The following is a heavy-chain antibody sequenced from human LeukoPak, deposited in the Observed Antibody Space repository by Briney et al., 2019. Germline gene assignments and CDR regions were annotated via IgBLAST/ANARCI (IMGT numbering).Heavy chain of an antibody. D-gene: IGHD2-2*01. V-gene: IGHV3-66*01. J-gene: IGHJ6*02. CDR3: VKGNVEAPVAIRDYNYGMDV. CDR1: GFTVSSNY. CDR2: IYSGGST. Sequence: GGSLGLSCAASGFTVSSNYMSWVRQAPGEGLEWVSVIYSGGSTYYADSVKGRFTISRDNSKNTLYLQMSSLRVEDTALYYCVKGNVEAPVAIRDYNYGMDVWGQGTTVTVSS.